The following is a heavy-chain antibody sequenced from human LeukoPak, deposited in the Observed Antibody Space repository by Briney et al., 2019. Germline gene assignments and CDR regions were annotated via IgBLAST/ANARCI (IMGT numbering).Heavy chain of an antibody. D-gene: IGHD1-1*01. CDR2: IYTSGST. Sequence: PSETLSLTCTVSGGSISSYYWSWIRQPAGKGLEWIGRIYTSGSTNYNPSLKSRVPMSVDTSKNQFSLKLSSVPPTDMAVYYCADAGVRMSPQRGTSLDYWGEGTLVTVSS. CDR1: GGSISSYY. CDR3: ADAGVRMSPQRGTSLDY. V-gene: IGHV4-4*07. J-gene: IGHJ4*02.